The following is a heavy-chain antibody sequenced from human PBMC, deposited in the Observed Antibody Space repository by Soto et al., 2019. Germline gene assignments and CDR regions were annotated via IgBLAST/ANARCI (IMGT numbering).Heavy chain of an antibody. CDR1: GYTFTSYG. D-gene: IGHD3-10*01. V-gene: IGHV1-18*01. CDR3: ARASITMVRGVIRAGDY. Sequence: QVQLVQSGAEVKKPGASVKVSCKASGYTFTSYGISWVRQAPGQGLEWMGWISAYNGNTNYAQKLQGRVTMTTDTSTSTADMELRSLRSDDTAVYYCARASITMVRGVIRAGDYWGQGTLVTVSS. CDR2: ISAYNGNT. J-gene: IGHJ4*02.